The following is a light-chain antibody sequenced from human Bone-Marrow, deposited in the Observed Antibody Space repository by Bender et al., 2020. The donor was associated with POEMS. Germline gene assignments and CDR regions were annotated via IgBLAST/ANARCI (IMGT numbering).Light chain of an antibody. CDR3: QSADSSGTYRV. V-gene: IGLV3-25*03. Sequence: SYELTQPPSVSVSPGQTARITCSGDALPKRYAYWYQQKPGQAPVLVIHKDIERPSEIPERFSGSSSGTTVTLTISGVQAEDEADYYCQSADSSGTYRVFGGGTKLTVL. CDR1: ALPKRY. J-gene: IGLJ2*01. CDR2: KDI.